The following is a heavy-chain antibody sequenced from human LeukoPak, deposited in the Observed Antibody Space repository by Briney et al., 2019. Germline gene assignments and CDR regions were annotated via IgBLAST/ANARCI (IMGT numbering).Heavy chain of an antibody. D-gene: IGHD1-20*01. V-gene: IGHV3-23*01. J-gene: IGHJ4*02. CDR2: ISGSAGTT. CDR1: GFTFNNYA. CDR3: AKDRHNWNRIIDY. Sequence: GGSLRLSCGASGFTFNNYAMSWVRQAPGKGLEWVSGISGSAGTTYYADSVKGRFTISRDNSKNTVYLQMSSLSAEDTAAYYCAKDRHNWNRIIDYWGQGTLVTVSP.